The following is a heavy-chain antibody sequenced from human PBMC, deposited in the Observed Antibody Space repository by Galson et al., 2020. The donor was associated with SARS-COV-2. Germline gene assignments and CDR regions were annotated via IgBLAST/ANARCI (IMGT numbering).Heavy chain of an antibody. D-gene: IGHD2-15*01. V-gene: IGHV1-2*02. Sequence: ASVKVSCETSGYSFTRYYIHWVRQAPGQGLEWMGWIDPYSGRTNYAQNFQGRVTMTRDSSIRTAYLDLSSLTSADTAVFFCAKSGGQCTGGSCFSGAWLDPWPGNPGHRLL. CDR1: GYSFTRYY. CDR2: IDPYSGRT. J-gene: IGHJ5*02. CDR3: AKSGGQCTGGSCFSGAWLDP.